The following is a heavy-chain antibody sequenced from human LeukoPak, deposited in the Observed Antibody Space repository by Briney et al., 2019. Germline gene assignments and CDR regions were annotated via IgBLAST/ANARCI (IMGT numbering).Heavy chain of an antibody. CDR3: ARYCSGGSCSWFDP. D-gene: IGHD2-15*01. CDR1: GGSISSGGYY. J-gene: IGHJ5*02. Sequence: SETLSLTCTVSGGSISSGGYYWSWIRQHQGKGLEWIGYIYYSGSTYYNPSLKSRVTISVDTSKNQFSLKLSSVTAADTAVYYCARYCSGGSCSWFDPWGQGTLVTVSS. V-gene: IGHV4-31*03. CDR2: IYYSGST.